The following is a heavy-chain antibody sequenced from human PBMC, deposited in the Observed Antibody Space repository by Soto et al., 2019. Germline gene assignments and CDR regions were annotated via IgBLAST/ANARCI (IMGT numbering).Heavy chain of an antibody. J-gene: IGHJ4*02. CDR1: GYTFTSYG. CDR2: ISAYKGNT. D-gene: IGHD2-2*01. V-gene: IGHV1-18*01. CDR3: ARDRAADIVVVPAALDY. Sequence: QVQLVQSGAEVKKPGASVKVSCKASGYTFTSYGISWVRQAPGQGVEWMGWISAYKGNTNYTQKLQGRVTMTTDTSTSTAYVELRGLRSDDTAVYYCARDRAADIVVVPAALDYWGQGTLVTVSS.